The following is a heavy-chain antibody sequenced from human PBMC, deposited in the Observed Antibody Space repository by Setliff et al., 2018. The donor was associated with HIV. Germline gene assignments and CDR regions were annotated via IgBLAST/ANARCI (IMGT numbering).Heavy chain of an antibody. J-gene: IGHJ6*03. Sequence: PSETLSLTCTASGGSISGSSYYWGWIRQSPEKGLEWIGSIFHAGSTYYNPSLKSRVTLSVDTSENQYSLKLTSLIAADTAVYYCARSLAYCSGGGCSSGNYYYMDVWGKGTTVTVSS. D-gene: IGHD2-15*01. CDR1: GGSISGSSYY. V-gene: IGHV4-39*01. CDR2: IFHAGST. CDR3: ARSLAYCSGGGCSSGNYYYMDV.